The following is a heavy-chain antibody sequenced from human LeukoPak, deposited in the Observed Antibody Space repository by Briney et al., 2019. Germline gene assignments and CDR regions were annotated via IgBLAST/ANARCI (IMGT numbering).Heavy chain of an antibody. CDR1: GVSISSSNSY. V-gene: IGHV4-39*01. Sequence: SETLSLTCTVSGVSISSSNSYWGWIRQPPGKGLEWIGSIYYSGSTYYNPSLKSRVTISVDTSKNQFSLKLSSVTAADTAVYYCADQLLSGGWFDPWGQGTLVTVSS. D-gene: IGHD3-10*01. CDR3: ADQLLSGGWFDP. J-gene: IGHJ5*02. CDR2: IYYSGST.